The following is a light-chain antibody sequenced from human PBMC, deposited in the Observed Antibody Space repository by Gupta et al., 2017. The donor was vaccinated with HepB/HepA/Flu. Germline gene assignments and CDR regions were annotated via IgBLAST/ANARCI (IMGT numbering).Light chain of an antibody. CDR1: KLGDKY. CDR2: QDS. CDR3: QAWDSSTAVV. Sequence: SYALTQPPSVSVSPGQTASITCSGDKLGDKYACWYQQKPGKSPVLVIYQDSKRPSGIPERFSGSNSGNTATLTISGTQAMDEADYYCQAWDSSTAVVFGGGTKLTVL. V-gene: IGLV3-1*01. J-gene: IGLJ2*01.